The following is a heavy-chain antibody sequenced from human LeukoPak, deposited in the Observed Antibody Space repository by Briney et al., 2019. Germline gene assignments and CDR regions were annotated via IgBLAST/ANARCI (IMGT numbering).Heavy chain of an antibody. J-gene: IGHJ6*02. D-gene: IGHD2-2*01. CDR1: GFTFSSYG. CDR3: AKEAWDIVVVPAPRAYSGMDV. Sequence: PGRSLRLSCAASGFTFSSYGMHWVRQAPGKGLEWVAVISYDGSNKYYADSVKGRFTISRDNSKNTLYLQMNSLRAEDTAVYYCAKEAWDIVVVPAPRAYSGMDVWGQGTTVTVSS. V-gene: IGHV3-30*18. CDR2: ISYDGSNK.